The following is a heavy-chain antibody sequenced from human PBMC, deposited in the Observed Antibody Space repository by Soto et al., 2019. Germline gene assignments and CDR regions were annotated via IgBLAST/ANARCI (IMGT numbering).Heavy chain of an antibody. CDR2: MYHTGST. V-gene: IGHV4-38-2*01. D-gene: IGHD1-1*01. Sequence: SETLSLTCFVSGYSINSGYYWGVIRQPPGKGLEWIGSMYHTGSTFYNPSLTSRVTISMDTSKNQFSLRLSSVTAADTAVYYCARYLEFYGVDVWGQGTTVTVSS. CDR1: GYSINSGYY. CDR3: ARYLEFYGVDV. J-gene: IGHJ6*02.